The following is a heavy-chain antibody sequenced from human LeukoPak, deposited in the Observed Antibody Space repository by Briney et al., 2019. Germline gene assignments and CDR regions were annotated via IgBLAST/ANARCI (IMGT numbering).Heavy chain of an antibody. V-gene: IGHV3-21*01. CDR2: IGSSGSDI. CDR3: ARNELRA. J-gene: IGHJ5*02. Sequence: NPGGSLRLSCAASGFTFSDYDMNWVRQAPGKGLEWVSAIGSSGSDIYYADSVKGRFTISRDNAKNSLYLQMNSLRAEDTAVYYCARNELRAWGQGTLVTVSS. D-gene: IGHD3-3*01. CDR1: GFTFSDYD.